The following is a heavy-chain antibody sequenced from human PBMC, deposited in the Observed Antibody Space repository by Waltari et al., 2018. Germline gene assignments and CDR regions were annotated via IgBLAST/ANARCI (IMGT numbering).Heavy chain of an antibody. CDR1: GGSISSYY. Sequence: QVQLQESGPGLVKLLETLSLTCTVSGGSISSYYWTWVRQPPGKGLEWIGNVYRSGSTESNPSLKSRVTIITDESMTTAYMELSSLTSEDTAVYYCARGGLYGQQLLESAFEIWGQGTKVTVSS. D-gene: IGHD6-13*01. V-gene: IGHV4-59*01. CDR2: VYRSGST. CDR3: ARGGLYGQQLLESAFEI. J-gene: IGHJ3*02.